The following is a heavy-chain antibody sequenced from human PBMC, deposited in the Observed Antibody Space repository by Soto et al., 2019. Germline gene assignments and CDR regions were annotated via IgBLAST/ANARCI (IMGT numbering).Heavy chain of an antibody. Sequence: PGGSLRLSCAAPGFSFSSYSMNWVRQAPGKGLEWVSSISSSTSHINYADTVKGRFTISRDNAKNLLYLQMNSLRAEDMAVYYCASDDVLCDGGRCYGVPLDVWGKGTTVTVSS. CDR3: ASDDVLCDGGRCYGVPLDV. D-gene: IGHD2-15*01. J-gene: IGHJ6*04. CDR1: GFSFSSYS. V-gene: IGHV3-21*01. CDR2: ISSSTSHI.